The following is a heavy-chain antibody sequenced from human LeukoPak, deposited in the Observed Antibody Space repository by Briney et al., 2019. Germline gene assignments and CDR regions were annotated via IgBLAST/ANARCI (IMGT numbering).Heavy chain of an antibody. V-gene: IGHV4-39*01. D-gene: IGHD2-15*01. Sequence: SETLSLTCTVSGGSISSNSYYWGWIRQPPGKGLEWIGSIYYSGSTYYNPSLKSRVTISVDTSKNQFSLKLSSVTAADTAVYYCARVLGYCSGGSFYHFDYWGQGTLVTVSS. CDR3: ARVLGYCSGGSFYHFDY. CDR1: GGSISSNSYY. CDR2: IYYSGST. J-gene: IGHJ4*02.